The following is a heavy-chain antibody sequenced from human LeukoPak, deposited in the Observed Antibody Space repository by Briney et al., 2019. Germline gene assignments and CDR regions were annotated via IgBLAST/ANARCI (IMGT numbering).Heavy chain of an antibody. V-gene: IGHV3-66*01. CDR1: GFIVSSNF. J-gene: IGHJ4*02. D-gene: IGHD6-19*01. CDR2: IYSGGST. CDR3: ARAGHSSGWPYYFDY. Sequence: GGSLRLACAASGFIVSSNFLSWVRQAPGKGLEWVSVIYSGGSTYNADSVKGRFTISRDNSKNTLYLQMDNLRADDTAVYYCARAGHSSGWPYYFDYWGQGTRVTVSS.